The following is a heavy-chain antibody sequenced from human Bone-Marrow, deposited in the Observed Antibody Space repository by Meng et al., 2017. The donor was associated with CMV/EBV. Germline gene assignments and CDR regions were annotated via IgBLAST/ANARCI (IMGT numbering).Heavy chain of an antibody. V-gene: IGHV5-51*01. CDR1: GYSFTSYW. Sequence: GGSLRLSCKGSGYSFTSYWIGWVRQMPGKGLEWMGIIYPGDSDTKYSPSFQGQVTMSVDKSTSTAYLQWSRLKASDTAMYYCARQRNYYRTTGYYTYWGQGTLVAASS. CDR3: ARQRNYYRTTGYYTY. D-gene: IGHD3-22*01. CDR2: IYPGDSDT. J-gene: IGHJ4*02.